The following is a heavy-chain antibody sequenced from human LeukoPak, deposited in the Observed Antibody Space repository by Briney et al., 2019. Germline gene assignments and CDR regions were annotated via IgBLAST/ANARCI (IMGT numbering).Heavy chain of an antibody. V-gene: IGHV4-59*01. J-gene: IGHJ5*02. D-gene: IGHD1/OR15-1a*01. CDR1: GGSISSYY. CDR3: AKQKGLDP. CDR2: IYSSGST. Sequence: SETLSLTCTVSGGSISSYYWSWIRQPPGKALEWIGYIYSSGSTDYNPSLKSRVTISVDTSKNQVSLKLRSVAAADTAVYYCAKQKGLDPWGQGILVTVSS.